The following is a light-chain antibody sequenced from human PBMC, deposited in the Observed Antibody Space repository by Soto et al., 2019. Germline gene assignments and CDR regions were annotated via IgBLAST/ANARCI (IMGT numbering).Light chain of an antibody. J-gene: IGKJ4*01. CDR3: QQYKSYPYT. CDR1: QVIGNF. V-gene: IGKV1-16*02. CDR2: DAS. Sequence: DIQMTQSPSSLSASVGDRVTITCRASQVIGNFLGWFQQKPGKVPKSLIYDASSLQRGVPSKFSGSGSGTDFTLTITSLQPEDFATYYCQQYKSYPYTFGGGTKGEMK.